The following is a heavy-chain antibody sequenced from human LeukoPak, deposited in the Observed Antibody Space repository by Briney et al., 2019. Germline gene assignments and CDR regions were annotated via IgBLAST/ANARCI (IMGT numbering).Heavy chain of an antibody. CDR2: INHSGST. CDR3: ARGGSSSFFRLRGSFDY. V-gene: IGHV4-34*01. Sequence: SETLSLTCAVYGGSFSGYYWSWIRQPPGKGLVWIGEINHSGSTNYNPALKSRVTISVDTSKNQFSLKLSSVTAADTAVYYCARGGSSSFFRLRGSFDYWGQGTLVTVSS. J-gene: IGHJ4*02. CDR1: GGSFSGYY. D-gene: IGHD6-6*01.